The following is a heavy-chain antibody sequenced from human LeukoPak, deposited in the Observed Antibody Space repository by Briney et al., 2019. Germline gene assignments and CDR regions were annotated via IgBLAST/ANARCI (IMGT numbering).Heavy chain of an antibody. CDR2: ISDSGGST. D-gene: IGHD3-22*01. CDR3: ATRYYYDSSGYLPDY. V-gene: IGHV3-23*01. Sequence: PGGSLRLSCAASGFTFSSYVMIWVRQAPGKGLEWVSTISDSGGSTYYADSVKGRFTISRDNSKNTLYLQMNSLRAEDTAVYYCATRYYYDSSGYLPDYWGQGTLVTVSS. CDR1: GFTFSSYV. J-gene: IGHJ4*02.